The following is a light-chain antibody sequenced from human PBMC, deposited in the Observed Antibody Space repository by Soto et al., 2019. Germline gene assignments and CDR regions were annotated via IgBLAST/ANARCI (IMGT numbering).Light chain of an antibody. J-gene: IGLJ1*01. Sequence: QSVLTQPPSISVAPGQRVTISCTGSSSNIGAGSYVDWYHQLPGAAPKLLIYGITNRPSGVPDRFSGSKSGTSASLAIAGLQPQAEDDSYYQCYYCRRSGVHVFGAGTKVTVL. CDR2: GIT. CDR1: SSNIGAGSY. CDR3: QCYYCRRSGVHV. V-gene: IGLV1-40*01.